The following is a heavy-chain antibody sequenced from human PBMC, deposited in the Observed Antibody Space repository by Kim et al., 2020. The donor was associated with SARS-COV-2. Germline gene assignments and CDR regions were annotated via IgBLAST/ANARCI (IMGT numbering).Heavy chain of an antibody. J-gene: IGHJ3*02. Sequence: SETLSLTCTVSGGSISSGDYYWSWIRQPPGKGLEWIGYIYYSGSTYYNPSLKSRGTISVDTSNNQFSLKLSSVTAADTAVYYCARVRTRITMIVVVTDAFDIWGQGTMVTVSS. CDR1: GGSISSGDYY. D-gene: IGHD3-22*01. CDR3: ARVRTRITMIVVVTDAFDI. V-gene: IGHV4-30-4*01. CDR2: IYYSGST.